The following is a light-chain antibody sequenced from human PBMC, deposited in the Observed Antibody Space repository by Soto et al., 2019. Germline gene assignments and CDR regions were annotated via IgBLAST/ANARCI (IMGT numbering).Light chain of an antibody. V-gene: IGKV3-20*01. CDR2: DAS. CDR3: QQYGSSPQT. Sequence: ENVLTQSPGTLSLSPGERATLSRRPSQSVSNNYLAWYQQKPGQAPRLLIYDASNRATGIPARFSGSGSGTDFTLTISRLEPEDFAVYYCQQYGSSPQTFGQGTKVDIK. CDR1: QSVSNNY. J-gene: IGKJ1*01.